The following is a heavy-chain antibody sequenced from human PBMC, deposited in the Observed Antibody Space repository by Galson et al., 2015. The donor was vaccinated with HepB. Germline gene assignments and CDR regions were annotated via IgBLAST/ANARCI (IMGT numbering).Heavy chain of an antibody. CDR3: AREQTAHDFGSAFFWLDP. J-gene: IGHJ5*02. V-gene: IGHV3-30-3*01. D-gene: IGHD3-3*01. CDR2: ISYDGHNE. CDR1: GFTFRSYA. Sequence: SLRLSCATSGFTFRSYALHWARQAPGKGLEWVSFISYDGHNESYVDSVKGRFIISRDNSKNTLYLQMNSLRPEDTALYYCAREQTAHDFGSAFFWLDPWGQGTLVTVSS.